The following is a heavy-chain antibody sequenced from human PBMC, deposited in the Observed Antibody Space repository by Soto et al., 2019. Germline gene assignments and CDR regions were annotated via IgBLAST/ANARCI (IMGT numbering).Heavy chain of an antibody. J-gene: IGHJ4*02. CDR3: AKDRDYCDY. V-gene: IGHV3-23*01. CDR1: GFAFSDYA. CDR2: IRGSAGTT. Sequence: EVQLLESGGGLVQPGGSLRLSCAASGFAFSDYAMNWVRQAPGKGLEWVSSIRGSAGTTYYADSVKGRFTISRDNSKNTLFLQMNSLRAEDTAVYYCAKDRDYCDYWGQGTLVTVSS.